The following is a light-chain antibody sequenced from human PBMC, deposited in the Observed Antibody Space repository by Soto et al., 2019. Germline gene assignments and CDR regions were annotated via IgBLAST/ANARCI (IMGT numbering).Light chain of an antibody. Sequence: EIVLTQSPATLSLSPGERATLSCRASQSVSSYLAWYQQKPGQAPRLLIYDASNRATGIPARFSGSGSGTDFTVTISSLEPEDFAVYNCQQRSNWLQRLTFGGGTKVEIK. CDR1: QSVSSY. CDR3: QQRSNWLQRLT. CDR2: DAS. J-gene: IGKJ4*01. V-gene: IGKV3-11*01.